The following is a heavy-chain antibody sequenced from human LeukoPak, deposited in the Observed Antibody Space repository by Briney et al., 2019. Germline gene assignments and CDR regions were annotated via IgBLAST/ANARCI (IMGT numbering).Heavy chain of an antibody. CDR2: SNSDRSST. Sequence: GGTLRLSCAASGFTFSSYWKHWVRQAPRKGRVWVSRSNSDRSSTSYADSVKGRFTISRDNAKNTLYLQMNSLRAEDTAVYYCARWQLGAMVYFDYWGQGTLVTVSS. CDR1: GFTFSSYW. V-gene: IGHV3-74*01. J-gene: IGHJ4*02. D-gene: IGHD5-18*01. CDR3: ARWQLGAMVYFDY.